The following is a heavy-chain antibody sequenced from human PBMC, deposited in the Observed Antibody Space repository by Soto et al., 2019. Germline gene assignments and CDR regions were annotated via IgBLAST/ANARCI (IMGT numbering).Heavy chain of an antibody. CDR1: GGSISSSIYY. V-gene: IGHV4-39*01. J-gene: IGHJ4*02. D-gene: IGHD6-13*01. CDR3: ARPDSSSWAAPFDY. Sequence: SETLSLTCTVSGGSISSSIYYWGWIRQPPGKGLEWIGSIFYSGSTYYNPSLKSRVTISVDTSKNQFSLKLSSVTAADTAVYYCARPDSSSWAAPFDYWGQGTLVTVYS. CDR2: IFYSGST.